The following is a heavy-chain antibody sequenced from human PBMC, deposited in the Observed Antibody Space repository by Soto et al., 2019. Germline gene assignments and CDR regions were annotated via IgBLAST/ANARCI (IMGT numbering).Heavy chain of an antibody. CDR1: GYIFTDYY. CDR2: INPNSGGT. D-gene: IGHD3-9*01. J-gene: IGHJ4*02. CDR3: ARGIPYYDILTGYGYFDY. Sequence: GASVKVSFKASGYIFTDYYMHWVRQAPGQELGWMGRINPNSGGTNYAQKFQGRVTMTRDTSISTAYTELRSLRSDDTAVYYCARGIPYYDILTGYGYFDYWGQ. V-gene: IGHV1-2*06.